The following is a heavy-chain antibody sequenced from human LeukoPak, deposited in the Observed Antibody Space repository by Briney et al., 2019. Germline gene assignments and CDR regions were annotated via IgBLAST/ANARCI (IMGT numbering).Heavy chain of an antibody. CDR2: ISGSDSST. V-gene: IGHV3-23*01. Sequence: GGSLRLSCAASGFTFSSYGMSWVRQAPGEGLEWVSAISGSDSSTYYADSVKGRFTISRDNSKNTLYLQMNSLRAEDTAVYYCAKDVTIAAAGTFDYWGQGTLVTVSS. CDR3: AKDVTIAAAGTFDY. J-gene: IGHJ4*02. CDR1: GFTFSSYG. D-gene: IGHD6-13*01.